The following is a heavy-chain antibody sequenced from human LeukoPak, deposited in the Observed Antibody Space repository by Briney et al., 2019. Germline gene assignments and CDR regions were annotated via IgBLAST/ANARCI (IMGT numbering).Heavy chain of an antibody. CDR2: MYYTGST. CDR3: ARHLYCGGDCYSGRNHYYGLDV. J-gene: IGHJ6*02. V-gene: IGHV4-59*08. Sequence: PSETLSLTCTVSDGSISDYHWSWIRQPPGKGLEWIGYMYYTGSTNYNSSLKSRVSISVDTSKRQFSLKLRSVTAADTAVYYCARHLYCGGDCYSGRNHYYGLDVWGQGTTVTVSS. CDR1: DGSISDYH. D-gene: IGHD2-21*02.